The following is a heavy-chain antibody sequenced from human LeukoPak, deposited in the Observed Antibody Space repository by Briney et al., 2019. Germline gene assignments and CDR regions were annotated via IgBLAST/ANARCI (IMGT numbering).Heavy chain of an antibody. V-gene: IGHV4-39*01. CDR1: GGSISISGQY. CDR2: IHYDGRT. D-gene: IGHD1-14*01. CDR3: ARLGLKTTGTIY. Sequence: SDTLSLTCAVSGGSISISGQYWAWIRQPPGKGLEWIASIHYDGRTLYNPSLKSRVTISADTSANQFSLRLTSMSAPDTAVYYCARLGLKTTGTIYWGQGTLVTVSS. J-gene: IGHJ4*02.